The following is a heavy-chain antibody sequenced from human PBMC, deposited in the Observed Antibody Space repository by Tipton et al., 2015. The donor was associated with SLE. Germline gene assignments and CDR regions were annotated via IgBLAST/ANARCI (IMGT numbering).Heavy chain of an antibody. Sequence: TLSLTCNVSGGSINSYYWTWIRQPAGKGLEWIGRIHTSETTAYSPSLQSRVTMSVDTSKKQFSLNLTSVTAADTAVYYCARILPGYFFYGMDVWGQGTTVTVSS. CDR2: IHTSETT. D-gene: IGHD3-3*01. V-gene: IGHV4-4*07. CDR1: GGSINSYY. CDR3: ARILPGYFFYGMDV. J-gene: IGHJ6*02.